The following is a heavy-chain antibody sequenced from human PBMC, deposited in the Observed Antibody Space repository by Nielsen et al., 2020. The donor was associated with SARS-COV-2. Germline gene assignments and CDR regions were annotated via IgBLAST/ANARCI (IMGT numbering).Heavy chain of an antibody. V-gene: IGHV4-31*03. CDR3: ARGVKVVPAAIYPNNWFDP. CDR2: IYYSGST. J-gene: IGHJ5*02. D-gene: IGHD2-2*01. CDR1: GGSISSGGYY. Sequence: SETLSLTCTVSGGSISSGGYYWSWIRQHPGKGLKWIGYIYYSGSTYYNPSLKSRVTISVDTSKNQFSLKLSSVTAADTAVYYCARGVKVVPAAIYPNNWFDPWGQGTLVTVSS.